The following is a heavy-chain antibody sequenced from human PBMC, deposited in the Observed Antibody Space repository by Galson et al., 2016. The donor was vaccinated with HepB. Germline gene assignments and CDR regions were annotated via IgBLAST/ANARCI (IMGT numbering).Heavy chain of an antibody. Sequence: PLSLTCTVSGGSISSGDYYWSWIRQPPGKGLEWIGYIYYSGSTYYNPSLKSRVTISVDTSKNQFSLKLSSVTAADTAVYYCAIGYGSTSSNWFDPGGQGTLVTVSS. V-gene: IGHV4-30-4*01. CDR2: IYYSGST. J-gene: IGHJ5*02. CDR3: AIGYGSTSSNWFDP. CDR1: GGSISSGDYY. D-gene: IGHD2-2*01.